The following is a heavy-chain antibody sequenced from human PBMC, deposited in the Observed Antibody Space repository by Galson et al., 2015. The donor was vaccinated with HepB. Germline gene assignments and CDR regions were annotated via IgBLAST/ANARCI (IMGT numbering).Heavy chain of an antibody. CDR1: GYTFTGYY. CDR3: ARERYSNYAIIEY. J-gene: IGHJ4*02. V-gene: IGHV1-2*06. Sequence: SVKVSCKASGYTFTGYYMHWVRQAPGQGLEWMGRINPNSGGTNYAQKFQGRVTMTRDTSISTAYMELSRLRSDDTAVYYCARERYSNYAIIEYWGQGTLVTVSS. CDR2: INPNSGGT. D-gene: IGHD4-11*01.